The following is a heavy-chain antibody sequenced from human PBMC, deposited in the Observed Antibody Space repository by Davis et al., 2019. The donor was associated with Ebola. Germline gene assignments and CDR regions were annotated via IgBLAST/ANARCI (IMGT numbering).Heavy chain of an antibody. J-gene: IGHJ4*02. CDR2: INQSGST. CDR1: GGSFSGYY. D-gene: IGHD6-19*01. V-gene: IGHV4-34*01. CDR3: ARGLHWLVPFDL. Sequence: MPSETLSLTCVVYGGSFSGYYWSWIRQTPGKGLEWIGEINQSGSTNYNPSLKSRVTISVDTSKNQFSLEVNSVTAADTALYYCARGLHWLVPFDLWGQGTLVTVSS.